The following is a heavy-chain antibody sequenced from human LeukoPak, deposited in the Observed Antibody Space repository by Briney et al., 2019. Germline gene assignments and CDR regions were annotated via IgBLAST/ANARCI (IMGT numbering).Heavy chain of an antibody. CDR2: INPNSGGT. V-gene: IGHV1-2*02. CDR1: GYTFTGCY. CDR3: ARGLYSSSWYGDY. D-gene: IGHD6-13*01. J-gene: IGHJ4*02. Sequence: ASVKVSYKASGYTFTGCYMHWVRQAPGQGLEWMGWINPNSGGTNYAQKFQGRVTMTRDTSISTAYMELSRLRSDDTAVYYCARGLYSSSWYGDYWGQGTLVTVSS.